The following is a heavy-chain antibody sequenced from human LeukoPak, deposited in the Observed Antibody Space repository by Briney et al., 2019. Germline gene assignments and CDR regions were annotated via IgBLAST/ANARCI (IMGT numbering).Heavy chain of an antibody. J-gene: IGHJ4*02. V-gene: IGHV3-7*01. CDR1: GLTFSSYW. CDR3: VGWGVEAGMGY. CDR2: IDPDGSDT. Sequence: PGGSLRLSCEASGLTFSSYWMGWVRQAPGKGLEWVANIDPDGSDTYYVDSVKGRFAISRDNAKKSMFLQMNSLRAEETTVYYCVGWGVEAGMGYWGQGTLVTVSS. D-gene: IGHD6-19*01.